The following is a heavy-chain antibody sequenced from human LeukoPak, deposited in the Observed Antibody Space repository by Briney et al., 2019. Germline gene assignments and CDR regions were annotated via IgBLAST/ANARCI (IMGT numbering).Heavy chain of an antibody. CDR2: INPNSGGT. CDR3: ARDQRMATRPFDY. D-gene: IGHD5-24*01. Sequence: ASVKVSCKASGYTFTGYYMHWVRQAHGQGLEWMGWINPNSGGTNYAQKFQGRVTMTRDTSISTAYMELSRLRSDDTAVYYCARDQRMATRPFDYWGQGTLVTVSS. CDR1: GYTFTGYY. J-gene: IGHJ4*02. V-gene: IGHV1-2*02.